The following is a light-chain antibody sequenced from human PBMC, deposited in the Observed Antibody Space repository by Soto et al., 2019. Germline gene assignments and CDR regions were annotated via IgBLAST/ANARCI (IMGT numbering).Light chain of an antibody. J-gene: IGLJ1*01. CDR3: TSWTTSNSYV. V-gene: IGLV2-14*01. CDR1: NSDVGGYNY. Sequence: QSVLTQPAAVSGSPAQSIPISCTGTNSDVGGYNYVSWYQQHPGKAPKLMIFDVSNRTSGVSNRFSGSKSGNTASLTISGLQAEDEADYYCTSWTTSNSYVFGTGTKLTVL. CDR2: DVS.